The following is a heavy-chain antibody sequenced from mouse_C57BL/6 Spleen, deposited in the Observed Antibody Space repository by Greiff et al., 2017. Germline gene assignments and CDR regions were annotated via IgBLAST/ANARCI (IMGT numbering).Heavy chain of an antibody. Sequence: VQLQQSGPELVKPGASVKLSCKASGYTFTSYDINWVKQRPGQGLEWNGWIYPRDGSTKSNEKFKGKATLTVDTSSSTAYMELHSLTSEDSAVYFCARQAVVERAWFAYWGQGTLVTVSA. CDR2: IYPRDGST. CDR1: GYTFTSYD. CDR3: ARQAVVERAWFAY. J-gene: IGHJ3*01. D-gene: IGHD1-1*01. V-gene: IGHV1-85*01.